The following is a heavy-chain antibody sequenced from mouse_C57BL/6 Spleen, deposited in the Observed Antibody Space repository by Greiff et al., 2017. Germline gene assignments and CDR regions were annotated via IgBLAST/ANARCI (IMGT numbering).Heavy chain of an antibody. CDR1: GFTFSSYA. D-gene: IGHD2-1*01. CDR2: ISDGGSYT. CDR3: ARATRTLYFDY. J-gene: IGHJ2*01. Sequence: EVQLQESGGGLVKPGGSLKLSCAASGFTFSSYAMSWVRQTPEKRLEWVATISDGGSYTYYPDNVKGRFTISRDNAKNNLYLQMSHLKSEDTAMYYCARATRTLYFDYWGQGTTLTVSS. V-gene: IGHV5-4*01.